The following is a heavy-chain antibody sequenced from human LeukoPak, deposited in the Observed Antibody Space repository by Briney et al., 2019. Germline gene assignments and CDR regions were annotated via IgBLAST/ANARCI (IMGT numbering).Heavy chain of an antibody. CDR1: GGSISGYY. J-gene: IGHJ5*02. Sequence: SETLSLTCSVSGGSISGYYWSWIRQTPGKGLEWIGFIDHTGIINCNPSLESRVTISVDTTTNQLYLELTAVTEADTAVYYCARDHRSHYYDSSGYYAPWGQGNLVTVSS. V-gene: IGHV4-59*01. CDR2: IDHTGII. D-gene: IGHD3-22*01. CDR3: ARDHRSHYYDSSGYYAP.